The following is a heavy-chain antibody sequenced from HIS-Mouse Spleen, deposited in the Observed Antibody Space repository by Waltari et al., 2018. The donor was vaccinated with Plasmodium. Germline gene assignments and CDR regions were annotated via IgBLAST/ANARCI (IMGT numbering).Heavy chain of an antibody. V-gene: IGHV3-21*01. CDR1: GFTFSSYS. Sequence: EVQLVESGGGLVKPGGSLRLSCAASGFTFSSYSMNWVRQAPGKGLGWVSSISSSISYIYYADSVKGRFTISRDNAKNSLYLQMNSLRAEDTAVYYCARDRSAAALLGYWGQGTLVTVSS. D-gene: IGHD6-13*01. CDR2: ISSSISYI. J-gene: IGHJ4*02. CDR3: ARDRSAAALLGY.